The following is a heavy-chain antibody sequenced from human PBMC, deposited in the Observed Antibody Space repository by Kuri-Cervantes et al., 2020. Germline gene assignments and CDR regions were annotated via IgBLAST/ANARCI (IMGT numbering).Heavy chain of an antibody. CDR2: ISSSSSTI. CDR3: ARVKVDFWSGYYSDY. D-gene: IGHD3-3*01. J-gene: IGHJ4*02. V-gene: IGHV3-48*04. CDR1: GFTFSSYS. Sequence: GGSLRLCCAASGFTFSSYSMNWVRQAPGKGLEWVSYISSSSSTIYYADSVKGRFTISRDNAKNLLYLQMNSLRPEDTAVYYCARVKVDFWSGYYSDYWGQGTPVTVSS.